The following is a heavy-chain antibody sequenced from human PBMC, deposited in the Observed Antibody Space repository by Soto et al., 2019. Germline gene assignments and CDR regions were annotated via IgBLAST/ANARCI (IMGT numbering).Heavy chain of an antibody. J-gene: IGHJ3*02. D-gene: IGHD3-9*01. CDR1: GGTFSSYA. V-gene: IGHV1-69*01. Sequence: QVQLMQSGAEVKKPGSSVKVSCKASGGTFSSYAISWVRQAPGQGLEWMGGIIPIFGTANYAQKFQGRVTITADESTSTAYMELSSLRSEDTAVYYCARPVLRYFDWLSNLGDAFDIWGQGTMVTVSS. CDR3: ARPVLRYFDWLSNLGDAFDI. CDR2: IIPIFGTA.